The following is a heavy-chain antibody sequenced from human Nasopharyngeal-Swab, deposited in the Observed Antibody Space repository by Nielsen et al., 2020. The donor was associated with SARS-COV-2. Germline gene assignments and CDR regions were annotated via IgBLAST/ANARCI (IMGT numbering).Heavy chain of an antibody. Sequence: GESLKISCAASGFTFSSYAMSWVRQAPGKGLEWVSAISGSGGSTYYADSVKGRFTISRDNSKNTLYLQMNGLRAEDTAVYYCASSVAGTGSVYFDYWGQGTLVTVSS. CDR2: ISGSGGST. D-gene: IGHD6-19*01. J-gene: IGHJ4*02. V-gene: IGHV3-23*01. CDR1: GFTFSSYA. CDR3: ASSVAGTGSVYFDY.